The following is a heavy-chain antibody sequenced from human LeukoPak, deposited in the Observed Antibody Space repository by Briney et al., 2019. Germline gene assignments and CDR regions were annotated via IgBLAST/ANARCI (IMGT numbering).Heavy chain of an antibody. J-gene: IGHJ4*02. D-gene: IGHD6-13*01. CDR2: IIPIFGTA. Sequence: SVKVSCKASGYTFTSYGISWVRQAPGQGLEWMGRIIPIFGTANYAQKFQGRVTITTDESTSTAYMELSSLRSEDTAVYYCARGRQQLVAYFDYWGQGTLVTVSS. CDR3: ARGRQQLVAYFDY. CDR1: GYTFTSYG. V-gene: IGHV1-69*05.